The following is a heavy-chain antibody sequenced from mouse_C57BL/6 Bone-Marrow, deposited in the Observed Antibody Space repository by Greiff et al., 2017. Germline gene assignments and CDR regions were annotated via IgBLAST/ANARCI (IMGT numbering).Heavy chain of an antibody. Sequence: QVQLQQSGAELVRPGASVTLSCKASGYTFTDYEMHWVKQTPVHGLEWIGAIDPETGGTAYNQKFKGKAILTADKSSSTAYMELRSLTSEDSAVYYCTTLYYGSSYGAMDYWGQGTSVTVSS. CDR2: IDPETGGT. CDR1: GYTFTDYE. J-gene: IGHJ4*01. D-gene: IGHD1-1*01. CDR3: TTLYYGSSYGAMDY. V-gene: IGHV1-15*01.